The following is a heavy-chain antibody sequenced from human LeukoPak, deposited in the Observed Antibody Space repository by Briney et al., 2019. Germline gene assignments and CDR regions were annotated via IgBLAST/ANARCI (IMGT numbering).Heavy chain of an antibody. CDR1: GGSFSGYY. CDR2: INHSGST. CDR3: PITHIAAAGNFDY. D-gene: IGHD6-13*01. Sequence: SETLSLTCAVYGGSFSGYYWGWIRQPPGKGLEWIGEINHSGSTNYNPSLKSRVTISVDTSKNQFSLKLSSVTAADTAVYYCPITHIAAAGNFDYWGQGTLVTVSS. J-gene: IGHJ4*02. V-gene: IGHV4-34*01.